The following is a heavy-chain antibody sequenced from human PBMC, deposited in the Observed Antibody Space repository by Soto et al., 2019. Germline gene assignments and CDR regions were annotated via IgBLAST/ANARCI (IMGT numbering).Heavy chain of an antibody. V-gene: IGHV4-59*08. CDR3: ARHGPRSGSADFDY. CDR2: IYYSGST. D-gene: IGHD3-10*01. CDR1: GGSISSYY. Sequence: SETLSLTCTVSGGSISSYYWSWIRQPPGKGLEWIGYIYYSGSTNYNPSLKSRVTISVDTSKNQFSLKLSSVTAADTAVYYCARHGPRSGSADFDYWGQGTLVTVSS. J-gene: IGHJ4*02.